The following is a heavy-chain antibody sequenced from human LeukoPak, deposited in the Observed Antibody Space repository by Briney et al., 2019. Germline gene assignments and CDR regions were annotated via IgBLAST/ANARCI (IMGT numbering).Heavy chain of an antibody. CDR2: IYYSGST. CDR3: ARDSDSYGYYYMAV. V-gene: IGHV4-59*01. D-gene: IGHD5-18*01. CDR1: GGSISGYY. J-gene: IGHJ6*03. Sequence: SETLSLTCTVSGGSISGYYWNWIRQPPGKGLEWIGYIYYSGSTNYNPSLKSRVTISVDTSKNHFSLRLSSVTAADTAVYFCARDSDSYGYYYMAVWNKGTTVTVSS.